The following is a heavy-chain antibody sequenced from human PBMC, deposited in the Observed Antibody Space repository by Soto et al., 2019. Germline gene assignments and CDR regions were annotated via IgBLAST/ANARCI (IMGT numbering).Heavy chain of an antibody. V-gene: IGHV4-30-2*01. D-gene: IGHD2-2*01. Sequence: SETLSLTCAVSGGSISRGGYSWSWIRQPPGKGLEWIGYIYHSGSTYYNPSLKSRVTISVDRSKNQFSLKLSSVTAADTAVYYCARVPDRWGQGSLVTVSA. J-gene: IGHJ5*02. CDR3: ARVPDR. CDR1: GGSISRGGYS. CDR2: IYHSGST.